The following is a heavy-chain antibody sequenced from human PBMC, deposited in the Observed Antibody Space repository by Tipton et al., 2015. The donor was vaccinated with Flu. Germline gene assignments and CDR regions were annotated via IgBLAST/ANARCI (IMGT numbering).Heavy chain of an antibody. D-gene: IGHD3-22*01. CDR3: ATDGYWADSFAY. J-gene: IGHJ4*02. V-gene: IGHV3-15*01. CDR1: GFTFSNAY. Sequence: SLRLSCAASGFTFSNAYLSWVRQAPGKGLEWLGRVKSKADGGTTDYAAPVQGRFTISRDDSKNTLYLEINSLKTEDTAVYYCATDGYWADSFAYWGQGTLVTVSS. CDR2: VKSKADGGTT.